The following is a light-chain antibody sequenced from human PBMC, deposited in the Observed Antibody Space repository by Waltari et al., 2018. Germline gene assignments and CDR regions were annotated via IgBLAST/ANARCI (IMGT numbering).Light chain of an antibody. J-gene: IGKJ2*01. V-gene: IGKV3-11*01. CDR2: DAY. CDR1: QSVSSY. CDR3: QQRSNWPPMYT. Sequence: EIVLTQSPATLSLSPGERATLSCRASQSVSSYLAWYQQKPGQAPRLLIYDAYNRATGIPARFSGSGSGTDFTLTISSLEPEDFAVYYCQQRSNWPPMYTFGQGTKLGIK.